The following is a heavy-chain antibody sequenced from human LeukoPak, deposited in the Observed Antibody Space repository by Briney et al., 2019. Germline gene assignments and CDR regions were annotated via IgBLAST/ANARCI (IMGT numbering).Heavy chain of an antibody. J-gene: IGHJ4*02. D-gene: IGHD6-13*01. V-gene: IGHV3-74*01. CDR3: ATYSSSWHAIDY. CDR2: INSDGSST. CDR1: GFTFSSYW. Sequence: GSLRLSCAASGFTFSSYWMHWVRQAPGKGLVWVSRINSDGSSTSYADSVKGRFTISRDNAKNTLYLQMNSLRGEDTAVYYCATYSSSWHAIDYWGQGTLVTVSS.